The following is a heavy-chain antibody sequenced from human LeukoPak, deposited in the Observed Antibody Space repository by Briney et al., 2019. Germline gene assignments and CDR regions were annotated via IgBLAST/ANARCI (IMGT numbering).Heavy chain of an antibody. CDR2: ISGSGGGT. CDR3: AKLPGITIFGVAKFDP. D-gene: IGHD3-3*01. V-gene: IGHV3-23*01. Sequence: SGGSLRLSCAASGFTFSSYAMSWVRQAPGKGLEWVSAISGSGGGTYYADSVKGRLTISRDNSKNTLYLQMNSLRAEDTAVYYCAKLPGITIFGVAKFDPWGQGTLVTVSS. CDR1: GFTFSSYA. J-gene: IGHJ5*02.